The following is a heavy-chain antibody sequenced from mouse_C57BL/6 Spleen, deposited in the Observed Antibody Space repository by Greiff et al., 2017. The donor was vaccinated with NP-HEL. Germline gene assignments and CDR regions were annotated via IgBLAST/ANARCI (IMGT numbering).Heavy chain of an antibody. CDR1: GYTFTDYN. D-gene: IGHD1-1*01. CDR2: INPNNGGT. J-gene: IGHJ2*01. CDR3: ASPTTPHFDY. V-gene: IGHV1-22*01. Sequence: VQLQQSGPELVKPGASVKMSCKASGYTFTDYNMHWVKQSHGKSLEWIGYINPNNGGTSYNQKFKGKATLTVNKSSSTAYMELRSLTSEDSAVYYCASPTTPHFDYWGQGTTLTVSS.